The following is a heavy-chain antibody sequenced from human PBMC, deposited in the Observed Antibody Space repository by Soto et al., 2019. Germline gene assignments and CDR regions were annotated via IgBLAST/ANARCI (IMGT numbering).Heavy chain of an antibody. J-gene: IGHJ1*01. D-gene: IGHD3-16*02. CDR3: ARGEGIEEKYCTNVLEIWRNRSTVIGFQ. CDR1: VFGKTSYG. CDR2: ISAYNGNT. Sequence: GAPLNLYRPGAVFGKTSYGSSRVNQATGQWLELMGWISAYNGNTNYAQKLQDRVTITRDTSASTAYMELSSLRSEDTAVYYCARGEGIEEKYCTNVLEIWRNRSTVIGFQ. V-gene: IGHV1-18*01.